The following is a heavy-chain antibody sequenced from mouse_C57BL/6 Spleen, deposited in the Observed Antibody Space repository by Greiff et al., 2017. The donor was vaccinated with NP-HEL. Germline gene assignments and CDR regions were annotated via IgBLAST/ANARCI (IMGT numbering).Heavy chain of an antibody. CDR2: IDPANGNT. Sequence: VHVKQSVAELVRPGASVKLSCTASGFNIKNTYMHWVKQRPEQGLEWIGRIDPANGNTKYAPKFQGKATITADTSSNTAYLQLSSLTSEDTAIYYCARSNYHYGSSLYYAMDYWGQGTSVTVSS. CDR1: GFNIKNTY. D-gene: IGHD1-1*01. V-gene: IGHV14-3*01. J-gene: IGHJ4*01. CDR3: ARSNYHYGSSLYYAMDY.